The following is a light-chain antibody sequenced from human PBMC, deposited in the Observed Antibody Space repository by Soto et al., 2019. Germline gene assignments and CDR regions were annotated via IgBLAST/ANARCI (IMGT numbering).Light chain of an antibody. CDR1: QSILYNSNDKNY. J-gene: IGKJ1*01. CDR2: WAS. V-gene: IGKV4-1*01. Sequence: ENLMTQSPATLGLSLGERATINCNSSQSILYNSNDKNYLAWYQQKPGQSPKLIIYWASIRESGVPDRFSGSGSGTNFTLTISSLQAEDVAVYYCQQYYSLPRTFGQGTKVDIK. CDR3: QQYYSLPRT.